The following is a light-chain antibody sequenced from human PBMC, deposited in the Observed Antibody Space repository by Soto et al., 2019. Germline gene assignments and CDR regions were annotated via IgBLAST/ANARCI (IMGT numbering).Light chain of an antibody. V-gene: IGKV3-20*01. CDR2: GAS. CDR3: KQYGSSQGT. Sequence: ELVLTQSPGTLSLSPGERATLSCGASQSVSSSYLAWYQQKPGQAPRLLIYGASSRATGIPDRFSGSGSGKEFTLTISRLEPEDFAVYYCKQYGSSQGTFRQGPKVDIX. J-gene: IGKJ1*01. CDR1: QSVSSSY.